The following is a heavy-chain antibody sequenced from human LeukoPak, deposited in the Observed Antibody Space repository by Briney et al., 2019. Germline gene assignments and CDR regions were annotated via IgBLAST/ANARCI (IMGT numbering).Heavy chain of an antibody. CDR2: IRYDGSNK. CDR1: GFTFSSSG. V-gene: IGHV3-30*02. J-gene: IGHJ4*02. Sequence: PGGSLRLSCAASGFTFSSSGMHWVRQAPGKGLEWVAFIRYDGSNKYYADSVKGRFTISRDDSKSTLYLQMNSLRAEDTAVYYCARDYGDYARPFDYWGQGTLVTVSS. D-gene: IGHD4-17*01. CDR3: ARDYGDYARPFDY.